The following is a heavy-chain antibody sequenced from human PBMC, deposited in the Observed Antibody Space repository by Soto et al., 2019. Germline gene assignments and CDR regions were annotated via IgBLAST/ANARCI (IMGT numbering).Heavy chain of an antibody. Sequence: PGGSLRLSCAASGFTFSIYTMNWVRQAPGKGLEWVSSISIGSTYIYYADSVKGRFTISRDNAKNSLYLQMNSLRAEDTALYYCATAGASPPAMDVWGQGTTVTVSS. CDR3: ATAGASPPAMDV. D-gene: IGHD2-2*01. CDR1: GFTFSIYT. CDR2: ISIGSTYI. V-gene: IGHV3-21*01. J-gene: IGHJ6*02.